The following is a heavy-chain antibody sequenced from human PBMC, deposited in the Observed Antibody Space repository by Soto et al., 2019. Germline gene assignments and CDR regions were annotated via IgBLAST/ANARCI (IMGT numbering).Heavy chain of an antibody. D-gene: IGHD3-3*01. Sequence: LSETLSLTCTVSGGSISSGGYYWSWIRQHPGKGLEWIGYIYYSGSTYYNPSLKSRVTISVDTSKNQFSLKLSSVTAADTAVYYCARAHSVDFWYWGQGTLVTVSS. CDR3: ARAHSVDFWY. CDR1: GGSISSGGYY. CDR2: IYYSGST. V-gene: IGHV4-31*03. J-gene: IGHJ4*02.